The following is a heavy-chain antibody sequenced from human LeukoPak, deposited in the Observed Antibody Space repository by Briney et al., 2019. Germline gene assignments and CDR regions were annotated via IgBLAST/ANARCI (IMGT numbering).Heavy chain of an antibody. CDR1: GFTFSSDA. Sequence: QAGGSLRLSCAASGFTFSSDAMSWVRQAPGKGLEWVSAISGSGGSTYYADSVKGRFTISRDKSTNTLYLQMNSLRAEDTAVYYCAKDFFQNTGSHFDHWGQGTLVTVSS. D-gene: IGHD1-26*01. J-gene: IGHJ4*02. V-gene: IGHV3-23*01. CDR2: ISGSGGST. CDR3: AKDFFQNTGSHFDH.